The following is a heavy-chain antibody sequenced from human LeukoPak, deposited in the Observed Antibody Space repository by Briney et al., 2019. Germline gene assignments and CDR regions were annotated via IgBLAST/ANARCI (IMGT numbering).Heavy chain of an antibody. CDR2: IYYSGST. D-gene: IGHD6-19*01. CDR1: GGSISCYY. J-gene: IGHJ5*02. V-gene: IGHV4-59*01. Sequence: PSETLSLTCTVSGGSISCYYWSWLRQPPGKGLEWIGYIYYSGSTNYNPSLKSRVTISVDTSKNQFSLKLSSVTAADTAVYYCAGYSGWSYNWFDPWGQGTLVTVSS. CDR3: AGYSGWSYNWFDP.